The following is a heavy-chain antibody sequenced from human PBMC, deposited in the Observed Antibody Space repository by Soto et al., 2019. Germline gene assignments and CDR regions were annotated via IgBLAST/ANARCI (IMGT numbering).Heavy chain of an antibody. D-gene: IGHD3-3*01. CDR3: ARVGYYDFWSGPYGMDV. J-gene: IGHJ6*02. CDR1: GYSFTSYW. Sequence: HGESLKISCKGSGYSFTSYWISWVRQMPGKGLEWMGRIDPSDSYTNYSPSFQGHVTISADKSISTAYLQWSSLKASDTAMYYCARVGYYDFWSGPYGMDVWGQGTTVTVSS. V-gene: IGHV5-10-1*01. CDR2: IDPSDSYT.